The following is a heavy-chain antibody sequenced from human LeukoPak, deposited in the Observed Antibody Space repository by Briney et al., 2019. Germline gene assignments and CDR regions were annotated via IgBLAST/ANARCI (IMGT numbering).Heavy chain of an antibody. CDR2: IIPIFGTA. V-gene: IGHV1-69*13. CDR1: GGTFSSYA. Sequence: ASVKVSCKASGGTFSSYAISWVRQAPGQGLEWMGGIIPIFGTANYAQKFQGRVTITADESTSTAYMELSSLRSEDTAVYYCAREKRNTVTTSPPDYWGQGTLVTVSS. D-gene: IGHD4-11*01. CDR3: AREKRNTVTTSPPDY. J-gene: IGHJ4*02.